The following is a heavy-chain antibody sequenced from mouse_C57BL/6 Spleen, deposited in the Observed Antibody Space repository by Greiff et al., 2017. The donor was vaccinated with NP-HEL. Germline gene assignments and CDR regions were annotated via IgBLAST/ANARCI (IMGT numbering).Heavy chain of an antibody. Sequence: EVQLQQSGAELVRPGASVKLSCTASGFNIKDYYMHWVKQRPEQGLEWIGRIDPEDGDTEYAPKFQGKATMTADTSSNTAYLQLSSLTSEDTAVYYCTTWNYGSSWAYWGQGTLVTVSA. D-gene: IGHD1-1*01. CDR3: TTWNYGSSWAY. J-gene: IGHJ3*01. V-gene: IGHV14-1*01. CDR2: IDPEDGDT. CDR1: GFNIKDYY.